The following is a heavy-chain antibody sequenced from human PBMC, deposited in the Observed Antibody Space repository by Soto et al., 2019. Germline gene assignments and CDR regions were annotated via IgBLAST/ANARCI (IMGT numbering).Heavy chain of an antibody. CDR1: GGTFSSHT. Sequence: QDQLVQSGAEVKKPGSSVKVSCKASGGTFSSHTFSWVRQAPGQGLEWMGRIIPALGTATYAQKFQGRVTITADESATTVYRRLNSLRSVDTAVYYYARPDFGDYWYFDLWGRGTRVTVS. CDR3: ARPDFGDYWYFDL. V-gene: IGHV1-69*08. CDR2: IIPALGTA. J-gene: IGHJ2*01. D-gene: IGHD4-17*01.